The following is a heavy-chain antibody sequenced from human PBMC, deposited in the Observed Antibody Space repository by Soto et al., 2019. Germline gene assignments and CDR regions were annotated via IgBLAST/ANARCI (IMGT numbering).Heavy chain of an antibody. CDR1: VYTLTSYY. CDR3: ARAGLRRAFDI. D-gene: IGHD5-12*01. V-gene: IGHV1-46*01. CDR2: INPSGGST. Sequence: ASVKVSCTASVYTLTSYYMHWVRQAPGQGLEWMGIINPSGGSTSYAQKFQGRVTMTRDTSTSTVYMELSSLRSEDTAVYYCARAGLRRAFDIWGQGTMVTVSS. J-gene: IGHJ3*02.